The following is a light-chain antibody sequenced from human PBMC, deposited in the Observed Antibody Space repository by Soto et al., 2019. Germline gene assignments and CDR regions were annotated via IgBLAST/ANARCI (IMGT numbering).Light chain of an antibody. CDR1: HDIGSS. J-gene: IGKJ4*01. CDR2: DGS. Sequence: QMSQSPPSLSASLGDTVTVTCRASHDIGSSLAWYQHKSGKAPKLLIYDGSILESGVPSRFSGSGSGTVFTLTISSLQPHDFATYYCQQHNGDFGGGTKVDIK. CDR3: QQHNGD. V-gene: IGKV1-5*01.